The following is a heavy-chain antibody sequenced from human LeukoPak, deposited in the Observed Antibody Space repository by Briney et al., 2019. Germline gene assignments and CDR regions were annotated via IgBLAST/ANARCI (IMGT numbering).Heavy chain of an antibody. CDR3: ARDQVPGQY. V-gene: IGHV3-23*01. CDR2: ISGSGGST. J-gene: IGHJ4*02. Sequence: PGGSLRLSCAASGFTFSSFVMSWVRQAPGKGLEWVSAISGSGGSTFYADSVKGRFTISRDNSKNTLYLQMNILRAEDTAVYYCARDQVPGQYWGQGTLVTVPS. CDR1: GFTFSSFV.